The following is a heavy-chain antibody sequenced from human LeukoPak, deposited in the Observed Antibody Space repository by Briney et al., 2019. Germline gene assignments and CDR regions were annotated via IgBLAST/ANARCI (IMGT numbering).Heavy chain of an antibody. V-gene: IGHV1-69*13. CDR3: ASGAGGHFDY. D-gene: IGHD1-26*01. CDR1: GGTFSSYA. CDR2: IIPIFGTA. J-gene: IGHJ4*02. Sequence: VASVKVSCTASGGTFSSYAISWVRQAPGQGLEWMGGIIPIFGTANYAQKFQGRVTITADESTSTAYMELSSLRSEDTAVYYCASGAGGHFDYWGQGTLVTVSS.